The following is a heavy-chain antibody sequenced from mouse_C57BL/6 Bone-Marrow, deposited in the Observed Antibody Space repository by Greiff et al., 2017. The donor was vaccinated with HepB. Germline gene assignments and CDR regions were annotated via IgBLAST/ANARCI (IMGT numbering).Heavy chain of an antibody. D-gene: IGHD2-3*01. Sequence: VKLQQPGAELVKPGASVKLSCKASGYTFTSYWMHWVKQRPGRGLEWIGRIDPNSGGTKYNEKFKSKATLTVDKPSSTAYMQLSSLTSEDSAVYYCARWRDGYFLYWYFDVWGTGTTVTVSS. CDR3: ARWRDGYFLYWYFDV. V-gene: IGHV1-72*01. CDR1: GYTFTSYW. J-gene: IGHJ1*03. CDR2: IDPNSGGT.